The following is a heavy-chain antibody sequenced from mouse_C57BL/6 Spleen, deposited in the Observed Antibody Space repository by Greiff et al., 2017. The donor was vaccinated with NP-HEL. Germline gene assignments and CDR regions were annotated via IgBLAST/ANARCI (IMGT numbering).Heavy chain of an antibody. CDR1: GYSITSGYD. V-gene: IGHV3-1*01. Sequence: EVKLQESGPGMVKPSQSLSLTCTVTGYSITSGYDWHWIRHFPGNKLEWMGYISYSGSTNYNPSLKSRISITHDTSKNHFFLKLNSVTTEDTATYYCASGGVDYYGPFAYWGQGTLVTVSA. CDR3: ASGGVDYYGPFAY. J-gene: IGHJ3*01. CDR2: ISYSGST. D-gene: IGHD1-2*01.